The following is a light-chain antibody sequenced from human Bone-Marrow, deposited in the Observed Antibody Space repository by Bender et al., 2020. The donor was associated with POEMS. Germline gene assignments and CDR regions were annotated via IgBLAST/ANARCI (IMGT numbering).Light chain of an antibody. CDR3: SSYTTITTGV. Sequence: QSALTQPPSASGSPGQSVTISCTGTSSDVGGYKYVSWYQHHAGKAPKLIIYEASKRPSGVPDRFSGSKSGNTASLTVSGLRAEDEADYYCSSYTTITTGVFGGGTKLTVL. J-gene: IGLJ3*02. V-gene: IGLV2-8*01. CDR1: SSDVGGYKY. CDR2: EAS.